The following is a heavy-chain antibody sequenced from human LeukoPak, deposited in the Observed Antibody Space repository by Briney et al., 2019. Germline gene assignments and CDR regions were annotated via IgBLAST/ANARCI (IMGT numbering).Heavy chain of an antibody. D-gene: IGHD1-1*01. CDR2: INPSGGST. CDR1: GYTFTSYY. Sequence: ASVTVSCKASGYTFTSYYMHWVRQAPGQRLEWMGIINPSGGSTSYAQKFQGRVTMTRDMPTSTVYMELSSLRSEDTAVYYCARPHRTGTTGTTSHFDYWGQGTLVTVSS. CDR3: ARPHRTGTTGTTSHFDY. V-gene: IGHV1-46*01. J-gene: IGHJ4*02.